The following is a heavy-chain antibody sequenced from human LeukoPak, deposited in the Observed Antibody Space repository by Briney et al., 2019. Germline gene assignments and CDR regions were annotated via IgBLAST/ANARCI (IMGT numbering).Heavy chain of an antibody. CDR3: AVLVGATNLDY. J-gene: IGHJ4*02. Sequence: AGGSLRLSCAASGFTFSSYWMSWVRQAPGKGLEWVANIKQDGSEKYYVDSVKGRFTISGDNSKNTLYLQMNSLRAEDTAVYYCAVLVGATNLDYWGQGTLVTVSS. V-gene: IGHV3-7*01. CDR1: GFTFSSYW. CDR2: IKQDGSEK. D-gene: IGHD1-26*01.